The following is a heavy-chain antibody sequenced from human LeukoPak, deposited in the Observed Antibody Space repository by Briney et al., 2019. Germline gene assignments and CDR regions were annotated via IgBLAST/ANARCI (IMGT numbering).Heavy chain of an antibody. V-gene: IGHV6-1*01. CDR1: ADSVSSNSAA. D-gene: IGHD2-2*01. CDR3: ARATWAVSVYQLLGFDP. Sequence: SQTLSLTCAISADSVSSNSAAWNWLRQSPSRGLEWLGRTFYRSKLYNDYAVSVKSRITINPDTSKNQFSLQLNAVTPEDTAVYYCARATWAVSVYQLLGFDPWGQGTLVTVSS. J-gene: IGHJ5*02. CDR2: TFYRSKLYN.